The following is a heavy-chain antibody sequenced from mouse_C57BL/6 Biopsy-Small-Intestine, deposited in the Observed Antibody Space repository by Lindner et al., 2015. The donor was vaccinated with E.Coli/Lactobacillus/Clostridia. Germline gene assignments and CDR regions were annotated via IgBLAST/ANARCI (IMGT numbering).Heavy chain of an antibody. CDR3: ARGGQFSFAY. CDR2: INPYNDGT. J-gene: IGHJ3*01. Sequence: VQLQESGPELVKPGASVKMSCKASGNTFTNFVLHWMKQRPGQGLEWIGYINPYNDGTNYNEKFKGKATLTSDKSSSTVYMELSSLTSEDSAVYYCARGGQFSFAYWGQGTLVTVSA. CDR1: GNTFTNFV. V-gene: IGHV1-14*01.